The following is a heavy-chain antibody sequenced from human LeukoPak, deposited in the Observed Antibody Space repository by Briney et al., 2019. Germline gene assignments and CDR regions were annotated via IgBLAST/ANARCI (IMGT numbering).Heavy chain of an antibody. Sequence: SETLSLTCSVSGGSIRSGSYYWSWIRQPAGKGLEWIGRINTSGSTNYNPSLKSRVTMSIDTSKNQFSLKLTSVTAADTAVYYCAREFLGGEQPYNYHYIDVWGKGTTVTVSS. J-gene: IGHJ6*03. CDR2: INTSGST. D-gene: IGHD1/OR15-1a*01. CDR3: AREFLGGEQPYNYHYIDV. CDR1: GGSIRSGSYY. V-gene: IGHV4-61*02.